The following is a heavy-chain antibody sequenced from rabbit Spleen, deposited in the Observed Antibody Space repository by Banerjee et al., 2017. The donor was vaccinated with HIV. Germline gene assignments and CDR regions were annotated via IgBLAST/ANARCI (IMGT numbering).Heavy chain of an antibody. CDR3: TRDAAGREDFNL. V-gene: IGHV1S45*01. CDR1: GFSFSSSDW. J-gene: IGHJ4*01. Sequence: QEQLEESGGDLVKPEGSLTLTCTASGFSFSSSDWICWVRQAPGKGLEWIACINAATGKPVYATWAKGRFTISRTSSTTVALQVPSLTAADTATYFCTRDAAGREDFNLWGPGTLVTVS. D-gene: IGHD4-2*01. CDR2: INAATGKP.